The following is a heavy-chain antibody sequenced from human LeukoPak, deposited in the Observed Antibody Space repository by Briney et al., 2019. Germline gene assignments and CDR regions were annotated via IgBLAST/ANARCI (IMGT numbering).Heavy chain of an antibody. Sequence: PGGSLRLSCAASGFTFSSYWMHWVRHAPGKGLVWVSRINSDGSRIIYADSVKGRFTISRDNAKNTLYLQMNSLRAEDTAVYYCARVLAETAMVLNFDYWGQGTQVTVSS. V-gene: IGHV3-74*01. D-gene: IGHD5-18*01. CDR2: INSDGSRI. J-gene: IGHJ4*02. CDR1: GFTFSSYW. CDR3: ARVLAETAMVLNFDY.